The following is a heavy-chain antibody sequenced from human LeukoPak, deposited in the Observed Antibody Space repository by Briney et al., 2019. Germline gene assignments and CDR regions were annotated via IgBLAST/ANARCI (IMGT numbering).Heavy chain of an antibody. CDR3: AKDHNDYDWGSYRYIDY. D-gene: IGHD3-16*02. Sequence: PGGSLRLSCAASGFTLSSYGMHWVRQAPGKGLEWVAVISYDGSNKYYADSVKGRFTISRDNSKNTLYLQMNSLRAEDTAVYYCAKDHNDYDWGSYRYIDYWGQGTLVTVSS. CDR2: ISYDGSNK. V-gene: IGHV3-30*18. CDR1: GFTLSSYG. J-gene: IGHJ4*02.